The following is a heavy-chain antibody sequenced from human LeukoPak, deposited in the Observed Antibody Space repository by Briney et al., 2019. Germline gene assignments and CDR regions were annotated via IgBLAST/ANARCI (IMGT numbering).Heavy chain of an antibody. CDR1: GCSFINYW. J-gene: IGHJ4*02. CDR2: IYPGDSDT. V-gene: IGHV5-51*01. Sequence: GESLKISCKGSGCSFINYWIGWVRQMPGKGLEWMGIIYPGDSDTRYSPSFQGQVTISADKSISTAYLQWSSLKASDTAMYYCARLWSSAYTAPLSYWGQGTLVTVSS. CDR3: ARLWSSAYTAPLSY. D-gene: IGHD3-3*01.